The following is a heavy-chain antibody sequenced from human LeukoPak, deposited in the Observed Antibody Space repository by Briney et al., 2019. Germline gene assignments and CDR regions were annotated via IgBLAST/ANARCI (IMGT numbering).Heavy chain of an antibody. CDR2: IIPIFGTA. V-gene: IGHV1-69*06. CDR3: GRGDYYDSSGCDY. J-gene: IGHJ4*02. D-gene: IGHD3-22*01. Sequence: ASVKVSCKASGGTFSSYAISWVRQAPGQALEWMERIIPIFGTANYAQKFQGRVTITADKSTSTAYMELSSLRSEDTAVYYCGRGDYYDSSGCDYWGQGTLVTVSS. CDR1: GGTFSSYA.